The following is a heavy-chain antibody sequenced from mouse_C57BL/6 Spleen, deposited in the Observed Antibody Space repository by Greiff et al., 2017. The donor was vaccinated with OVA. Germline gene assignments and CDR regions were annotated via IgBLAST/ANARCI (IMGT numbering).Heavy chain of an antibody. D-gene: IGHD1-1*01. Sequence: QVQLQQSGPGLVQPSQSLSITCTVSGFSLTSYGVHWVRQSPGKGLEWLGVIWSGGSTDYNAAFISRLSISKDNSKSQVFFKMNSLQADDTAIYYCAYYGSSALAMDYWGQGTSVTVSS. J-gene: IGHJ4*01. V-gene: IGHV2-2*01. CDR2: IWSGGST. CDR1: GFSLTSYG. CDR3: AYYGSSALAMDY.